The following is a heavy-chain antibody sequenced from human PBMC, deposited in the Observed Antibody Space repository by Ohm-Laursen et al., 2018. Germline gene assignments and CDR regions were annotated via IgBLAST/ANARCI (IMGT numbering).Heavy chain of an antibody. V-gene: IGHV3-23*01. Sequence: LRLSCSASGFTFSSYAMSWVRQAPGKGLEWVSAISGSGGSTYYADSVKGRFTISRDNSKNTLYLQMNSLRAEDTAVYYCASPPQGSSRHTGWYYYYGMDVWGQGTTVTVSS. CDR3: ASPPQGSSRHTGWYYYYGMDV. CDR2: ISGSGGST. D-gene: IGHD6-6*01. CDR1: GFTFSSYA. J-gene: IGHJ6*02.